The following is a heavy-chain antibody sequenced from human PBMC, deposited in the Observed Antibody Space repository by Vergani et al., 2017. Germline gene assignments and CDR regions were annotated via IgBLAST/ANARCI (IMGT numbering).Heavy chain of an antibody. Sequence: QVQLQESGPGLVKPSETLSLTCTVSGGSISSYYWSWIRQPPGKGLEWIGYIYYSGSTNYNPSLKSRVTISVDTSKNQFSLKLSSVTAADTAVYYCARGRAYYYGSGSYPDYWGQGTLVTVSS. CDR1: GGSISSYY. CDR3: ARGRAYYYGSGSYPDY. V-gene: IGHV4-59*01. D-gene: IGHD3-10*01. J-gene: IGHJ4*02. CDR2: IYYSGST.